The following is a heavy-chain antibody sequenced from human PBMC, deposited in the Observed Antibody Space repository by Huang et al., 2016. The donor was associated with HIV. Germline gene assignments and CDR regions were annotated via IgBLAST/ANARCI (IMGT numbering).Heavy chain of an antibody. D-gene: IGHD1-7*01. Sequence: QVQVVESGGGLVKPGGSLRLSCAASGFTFSDYYMNWIRPAPGKGLEWVAYIGSSGSIIYYADSVKGRFTISRDNAKNSLYLQMNSLRAEDTAVYYCARDSNWNFRYFDYWGQGTLVTVSS. V-gene: IGHV3-11*01. CDR2: IGSSGSII. J-gene: IGHJ4*02. CDR1: GFTFSDYY. CDR3: ARDSNWNFRYFDY.